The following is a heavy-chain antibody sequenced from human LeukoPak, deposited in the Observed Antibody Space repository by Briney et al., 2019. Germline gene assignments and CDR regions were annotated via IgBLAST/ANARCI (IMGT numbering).Heavy chain of an antibody. CDR2: IYYSGST. CDR1: GGSISSYY. CDR3: ARGVQVGATPYFDY. V-gene: IGHV4-59*01. Sequence: SETLSLTCTVSGGSISSYYWSWIRQPPGKGLEWIVYIYYSGSTNYNPSLKSRVTISVDTSKNQFSLKLSSVTAADTAVYYCARGVQVGATPYFDYWGQGTLVTVSS. D-gene: IGHD1-26*01. J-gene: IGHJ4*02.